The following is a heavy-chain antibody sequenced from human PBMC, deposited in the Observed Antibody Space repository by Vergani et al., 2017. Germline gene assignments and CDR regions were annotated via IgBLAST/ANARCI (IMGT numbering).Heavy chain of an antibody. Sequence: EVQLVESGGGLVQPGGSLRLSCAASGFTFSSYEMNWVRQAPGKGLEWVSYISSSGSTIYYADSVKGRFTISRDNAKNSLYLQMNSLRAEDTAVYYCARGLNLDTKSGLDWFDPWGQGTLVTVSS. J-gene: IGHJ5*02. CDR2: ISSSGSTI. D-gene: IGHD3-10*01. CDR1: GFTFSSYE. V-gene: IGHV3-48*03. CDR3: ARGLNLDTKSGLDWFDP.